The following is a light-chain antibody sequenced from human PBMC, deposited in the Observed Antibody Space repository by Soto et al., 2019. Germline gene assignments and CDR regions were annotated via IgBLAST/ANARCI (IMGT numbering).Light chain of an antibody. J-gene: IGLJ3*02. V-gene: IGLV1-44*01. CDR1: SSNIGSHT. Sequence: QPVLTQPPSASGTPGQRVTISCSGSSSNIGSHTVNWYQQLPGTAPKLLIYSNKQRPSGVPDRFSGSKSGTSASLAISGLQSEDEADYYCAAWDDSLSWVFGGGTKLTV. CDR3: AAWDDSLSWV. CDR2: SNK.